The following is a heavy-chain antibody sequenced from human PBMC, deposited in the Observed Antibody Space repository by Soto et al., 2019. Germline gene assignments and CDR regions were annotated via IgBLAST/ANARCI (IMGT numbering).Heavy chain of an antibody. CDR2: FYDSGST. V-gene: IGHV4-61*01. CDR3: AASAPPATNYYYAMDV. D-gene: IGHD5-12*01. CDR1: DGSVSSGSFY. J-gene: IGHJ6*02. Sequence: SETLSLTCTVSDGSVSSGSFYWSWIRRPPGKGLEWIGYFYDSGSTNYNPSLRSRVTMSVDTSKNQFSLKLSSVTAADTAVYYCAASAPPATNYYYAMDVWGQGTTVTVSS.